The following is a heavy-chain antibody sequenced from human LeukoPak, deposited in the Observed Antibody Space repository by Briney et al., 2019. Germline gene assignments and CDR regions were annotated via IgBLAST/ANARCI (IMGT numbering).Heavy chain of an antibody. CDR2: ISRNGGST. V-gene: IGHV3-64D*09. Sequence: GGTLRLSCSASGFTFSSFAMHWVRQASGKGLEYGAAISRNGGSTYYAESVKGRFTISRDNSKNTLYLQMSSLRAEDTAVYLCVKDLRSDFMGVLSRYLSYWGQGTLVTVSS. CDR1: GFTFSSFA. J-gene: IGHJ4*02. D-gene: IGHD2/OR15-2a*01. CDR3: VKDLRSDFMGVLSRYLSY.